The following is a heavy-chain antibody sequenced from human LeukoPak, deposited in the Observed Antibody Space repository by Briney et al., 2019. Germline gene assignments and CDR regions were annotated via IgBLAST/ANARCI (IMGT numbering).Heavy chain of an antibody. J-gene: IGHJ6*04. V-gene: IGHV3-33*01. CDR3: ARGLGERWLVPGFDGMDV. CDR1: GFTFSSYG. D-gene: IGHD6-19*01. CDR2: IWCDGSNK. Sequence: GRSLRLSCAASGFTFSSYGMHWVRQAPGKGLEWVAVIWCDGSNKYYADSVKGRFTISRDNSKNTLYLQMNSLRAEDTAVYYCARGLGERWLVPGFDGMDVWGKGTTVTVSS.